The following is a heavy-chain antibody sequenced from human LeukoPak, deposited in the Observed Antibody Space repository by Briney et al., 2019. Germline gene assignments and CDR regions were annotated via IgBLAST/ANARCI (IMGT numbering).Heavy chain of an antibody. D-gene: IGHD3-16*01. Sequence: SETLSLTCTVSGGSISSSRYYWGWIRQPPGKGLEWIGSIYYSGSTYYSPSLKSRVAISVDTSKNQFSLKLSSVTAADTAVYYCARSAFGDYSFDYWGQGTLVTVSS. CDR2: IYYSGST. V-gene: IGHV4-39*07. J-gene: IGHJ4*02. CDR3: ARSAFGDYSFDY. CDR1: GGSISSSRYY.